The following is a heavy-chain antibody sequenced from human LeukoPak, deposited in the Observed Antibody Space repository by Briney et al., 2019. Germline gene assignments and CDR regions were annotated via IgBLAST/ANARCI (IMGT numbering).Heavy chain of an antibody. CDR1: GFTFSNYN. CDR3: ARVTYGSGTYGAFDY. D-gene: IGHD3-10*01. J-gene: IGHJ4*02. Sequence: GGSLRLSCAASGFTFSNYNMNWVRQAPGKGLEWVSSITSSSTYIYYADSVKGRFTISRDNSKNTLYLQMNSLRAEDTAVYYCARVTYGSGTYGAFDYWGQGTLVTVSS. V-gene: IGHV3-21*04. CDR2: ITSSSTYI.